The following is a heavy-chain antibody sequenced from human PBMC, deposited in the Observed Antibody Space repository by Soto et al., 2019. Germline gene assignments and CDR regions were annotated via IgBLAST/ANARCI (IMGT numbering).Heavy chain of an antibody. CDR1: GYSFTSYW. D-gene: IGHD3-22*01. V-gene: IGHV5-51*01. J-gene: IGHJ3*02. Sequence: GESLKISCKGSGYSFTSYWIGWVRQMPGKGLEWMGIIYPGDSDTRYSPSFQGQVTISADKSISTAYLQWSSLKASDTAMYYCARGRDSSGYYYVVAAFDIWGQGTMVTVSS. CDR3: ARGRDSSGYYYVVAAFDI. CDR2: IYPGDSDT.